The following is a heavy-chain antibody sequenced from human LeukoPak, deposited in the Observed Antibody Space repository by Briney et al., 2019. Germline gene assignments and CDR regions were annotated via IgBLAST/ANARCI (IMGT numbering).Heavy chain of an antibody. CDR3: ARSDYFDY. CDR1: GFSFSSQW. Sequence: GGSLRLSCAASGFSFSSQWMHWVHQAPGKGLVWVARINSAGSSTRYADSVKGRFTVSRDNANNTLYLQMNSLRAEDTAVYYCARSDYFDYWGQGTLVTVSS. J-gene: IGHJ4*02. V-gene: IGHV3-74*01. CDR2: INSAGSST.